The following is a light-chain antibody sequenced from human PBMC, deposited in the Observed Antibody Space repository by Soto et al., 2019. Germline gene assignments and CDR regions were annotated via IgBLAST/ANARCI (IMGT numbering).Light chain of an antibody. V-gene: IGLV2-11*01. J-gene: IGLJ1*01. CDR3: CSYAGTSTFA. Sequence: QSALTQPRSVSGSPGQSVTISCTGTDSDVGANNYVSWYQQHPGKAPKLMIYDVTKRPSGVPDRFSGSKSGNTASLTISGLQAEDEADYYCCSYAGTSTFAFGNGTKVTVL. CDR2: DVT. CDR1: DSDVGANNY.